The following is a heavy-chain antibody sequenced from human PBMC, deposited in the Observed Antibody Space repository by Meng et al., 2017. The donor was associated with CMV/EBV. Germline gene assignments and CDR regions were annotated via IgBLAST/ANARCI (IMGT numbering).Heavy chain of an antibody. CDR2: IRYDGSNK. V-gene: IGHV3-30*02. J-gene: IGHJ4*02. Sequence: GGSLRLSCAASGFSFSSYGMHWVRQAPGKGLEWVAFIRYDGSNKYYADSVKGRFTISRDNSKNTLYLQMNSLRAEDTAVYYCAKDGYSGYDYDYWGQGTLVTVSS. CDR1: GFSFSSYG. CDR3: AKDGYSGYDYDY. D-gene: IGHD5-12*01.